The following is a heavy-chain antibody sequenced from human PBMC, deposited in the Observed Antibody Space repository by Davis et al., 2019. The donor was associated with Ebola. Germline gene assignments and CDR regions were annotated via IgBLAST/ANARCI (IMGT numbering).Heavy chain of an antibody. CDR3: ARDHGDYMDY. CDR1: GFTSSSYW. Sequence: GGSLRLSCAASGFTSSSYWMSWVRQAPGKGLEWVANIKQDGSEKYYVDSVKGRFTISRDNAKNSLYLQMNSLRAEDTAVYYCARDHGDYMDYWGQGTLVTVSS. V-gene: IGHV3-7*01. CDR2: IKQDGSEK. D-gene: IGHD4-17*01. J-gene: IGHJ4*02.